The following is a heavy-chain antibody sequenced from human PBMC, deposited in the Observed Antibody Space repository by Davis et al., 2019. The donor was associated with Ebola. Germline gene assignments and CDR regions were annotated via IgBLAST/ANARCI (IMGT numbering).Heavy chain of an antibody. CDR1: GFTLSSYG. CDR2: IWYDGRNQ. D-gene: IGHD3-3*01. Sequence: PGGSLRLSCAASGFTLSSYGLHWVRQPPGKGLEWVAVIWYDGRNQYYADSVKGRFTISRDNSKKTMYLQMNSLRGEDTAVYYCARSGLSFGVVKYHYGMDAWGKGTTVTVSS. CDR3: ARSGLSFGVVKYHYGMDA. V-gene: IGHV3-33*01. J-gene: IGHJ6*04.